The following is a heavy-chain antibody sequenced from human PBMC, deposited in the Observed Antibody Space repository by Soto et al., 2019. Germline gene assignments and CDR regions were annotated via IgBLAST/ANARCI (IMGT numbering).Heavy chain of an antibody. CDR3: AKEPTIAAVNVDY. D-gene: IGHD6-13*01. CDR2: VSSDGYTK. Sequence: QVQLVESGGGVVQPGWSLTLSCSASGFTCSNYGIHWVRQAPGKGLEWVAVVSSDGYTKYYADSLKDRFTISRDNSRKTLYPQMTRLTEQATGTYCCAKEPTIAAVNVDYWGRGTLVIVPS. J-gene: IGHJ4*02. CDR1: GFTCSNYG. V-gene: IGHV3-30*18.